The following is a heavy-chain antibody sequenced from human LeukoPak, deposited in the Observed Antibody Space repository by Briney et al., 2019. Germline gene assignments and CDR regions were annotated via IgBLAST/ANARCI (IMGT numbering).Heavy chain of an antibody. Sequence: GGSLRLSCAASGFTFSSYEMNWVRQAPGKGLEWVSLIYNDGRTYYADSVKGRCTISRDNLKNVLYLQMNSLRAEDTAVYYCAKDRNGLGLDYWGQGTLVTVSS. CDR2: IYNDGRT. D-gene: IGHD1-1*01. CDR3: AKDRNGLGLDY. J-gene: IGHJ4*02. V-gene: IGHV3-66*02. CDR1: GFTFSSYE.